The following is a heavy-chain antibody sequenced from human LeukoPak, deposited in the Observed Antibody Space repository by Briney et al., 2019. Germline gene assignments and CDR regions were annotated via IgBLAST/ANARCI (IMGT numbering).Heavy chain of an antibody. CDR2: IRSKAYGGTT. CDR1: GFTFSSYN. V-gene: IGHV3-49*04. D-gene: IGHD6-13*01. J-gene: IGHJ4*02. CDR3: ARDFSSNWYGTTDY. Sequence: GRSLRLSCAASGFTFSSYNMHWVRQAPGKGLEWVGFIRSKAYGGTTEYAASVSGRFTVSRDDSKSIAYLQMNSLKTDDTAVYYCARDFSSNWYGTTDYWGQGTLVTVSS.